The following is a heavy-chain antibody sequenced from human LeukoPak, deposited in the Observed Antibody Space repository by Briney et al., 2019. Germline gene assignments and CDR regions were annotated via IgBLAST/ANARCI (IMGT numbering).Heavy chain of an antibody. Sequence: SETLSLTCTVSGGSISSSSYYWGWIRQPPGKGLEWIGSIYCSGSTYYNPSLKSRVTISVDTSKNQFSLKLSSVTAADTAVYYCARDWRDCSGGSCYSGNAFDIWGQGTMVTVSS. J-gene: IGHJ3*02. V-gene: IGHV4-39*07. CDR2: IYCSGST. CDR1: GGSISSSSYY. CDR3: ARDWRDCSGGSCYSGNAFDI. D-gene: IGHD2-15*01.